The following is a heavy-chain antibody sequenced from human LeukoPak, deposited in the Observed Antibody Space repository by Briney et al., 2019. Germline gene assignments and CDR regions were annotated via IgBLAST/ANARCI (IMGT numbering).Heavy chain of an antibody. CDR2: MNPNSGNT. CDR3: ARTYYDFWSGYPHY. CDR1: GYTFTSYD. V-gene: IGHV1-8*03. J-gene: IGHJ4*02. D-gene: IGHD3-3*01. Sequence: ASVKVSCKASGYTFTSYDINWVRQATGQGLEWMGWMNPNSGNTGYAQKFQGRVTITRNTSISTAYMELSSLRSEDTAVYYCARTYYDFWSGYPHYWGQGTLVTVSS.